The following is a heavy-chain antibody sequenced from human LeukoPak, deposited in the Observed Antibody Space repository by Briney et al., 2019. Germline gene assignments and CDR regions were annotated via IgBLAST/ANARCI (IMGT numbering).Heavy chain of an antibody. V-gene: IGHV3-30*18. Sequence: QPGRSLRLSCAASGFTFSSYGMHWVRQAPGKGLEWVAVISYDGSNKYYADSVKGRFTISRDNSKNTLYLQMNSLRAEDTAVYYCAKGDPYYYGSFDYWGQGTLATASS. J-gene: IGHJ4*02. CDR1: GFTFSSYG. CDR2: ISYDGSNK. D-gene: IGHD3-10*01. CDR3: AKGDPYYYGSFDY.